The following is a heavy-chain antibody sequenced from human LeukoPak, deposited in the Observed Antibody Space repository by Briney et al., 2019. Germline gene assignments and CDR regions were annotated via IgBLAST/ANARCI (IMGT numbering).Heavy chain of an antibody. CDR2: INPNSGGT. CDR1: GYTFTGYY. V-gene: IGHV1-2*02. CDR3: ARRVVTTVTTWAFDY. J-gene: IGHJ4*02. D-gene: IGHD4-17*01. Sequence: GASVKVSCKASGYTFTGYYMHWVRQAPGQGLEWRGWINPNSGGTNYAQKFQGRVTMTRDTSISTAYMELSRLRSDDTAVYYCARRVVTTVTTWAFDYWGQGTLVTVSS.